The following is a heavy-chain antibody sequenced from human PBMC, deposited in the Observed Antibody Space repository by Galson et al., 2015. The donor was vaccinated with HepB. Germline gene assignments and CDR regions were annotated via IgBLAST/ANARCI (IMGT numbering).Heavy chain of an antibody. CDR3: AREMATNDGFDI. J-gene: IGHJ3*02. Sequence: SVKVSCKASGYTFTSYGINWARQAPGQGLEWMGWISAYNGNTNYAQRLQGRVTMTTDTSTNTAYMELRSLRSDDTAVYYCAREMATNDGFDIWGQGTMVTVSS. CDR1: GYTFTSYG. CDR2: ISAYNGNT. V-gene: IGHV1-18*01. D-gene: IGHD5-24*01.